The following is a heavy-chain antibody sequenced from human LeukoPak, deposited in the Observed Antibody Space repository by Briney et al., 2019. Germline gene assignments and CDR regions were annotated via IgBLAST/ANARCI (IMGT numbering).Heavy chain of an antibody. Sequence: KASETLSLTCTVSGGSISSYYWSWIRQPAGKGLEWIGRTYTSGSTNYNPSLKSRVTMSVDTSKNQFSLKLSSVTAADTAVYYCARDQYYYGSGSLHMDVWGKGTTVTISS. CDR1: GGSISSYY. D-gene: IGHD3-10*01. CDR2: TYTSGST. J-gene: IGHJ6*03. CDR3: ARDQYYYGSGSLHMDV. V-gene: IGHV4-4*07.